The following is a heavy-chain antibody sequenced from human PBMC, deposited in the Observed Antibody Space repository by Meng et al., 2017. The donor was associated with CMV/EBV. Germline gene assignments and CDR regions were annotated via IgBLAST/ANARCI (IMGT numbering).Heavy chain of an antibody. D-gene: IGHD1-1*01. CDR3: ARVTELELDY. V-gene: IGHV1-8*01. CDR1: GYTFPSYA. Sequence: SCTSSGYTFPSYALNWVRQATGPVLEWMGWMNPNSGNTGYAQKFQGRVTMTRNTSISTAYMELSSLRSEDTAVYYCARVTELELDYWGQGTLVTVSS. J-gene: IGHJ4*02. CDR2: MNPNSGNT.